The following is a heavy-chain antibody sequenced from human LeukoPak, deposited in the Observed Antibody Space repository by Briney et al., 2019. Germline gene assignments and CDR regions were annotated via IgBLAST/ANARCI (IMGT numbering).Heavy chain of an antibody. CDR1: GGSVSSGSYY. D-gene: IGHD3-3*01. J-gene: IGHJ5*02. Sequence: SETLSLTCTVSGGSVSSGSYYWSWIRQPPGKGLEWIGYIYYSGSTNYNPSLKSRVTISVDTSKNQFSLKLSSVTAADTAVYYCATASGRSGPNWFDPWGQGTLVTVSS. CDR3: ATASGRSGPNWFDP. V-gene: IGHV4-61*01. CDR2: IYYSGST.